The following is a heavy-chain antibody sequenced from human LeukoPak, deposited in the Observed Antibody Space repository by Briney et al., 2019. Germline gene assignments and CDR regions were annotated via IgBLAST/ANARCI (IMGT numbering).Heavy chain of an antibody. D-gene: IGHD2-2*01. CDR1: GFTVSSSD. CDR2: IYSGGTT. J-gene: IGHJ4*02. CDR3: ARDRWRDVVVPAGGNFDY. Sequence: QAGGSLRLSCVASGFTVSSSDMSWVRQAPGKGLEWVSVIYSGGTTSYADSVKGRFTISRDNSKNTLSLQMNSLRADDTAVYYCARDRWRDVVVPAGGNFDYWGQGTLVTVSS. V-gene: IGHV3-66*01.